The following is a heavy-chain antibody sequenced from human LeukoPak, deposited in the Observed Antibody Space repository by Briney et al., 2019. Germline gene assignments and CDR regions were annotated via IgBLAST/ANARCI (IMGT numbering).Heavy chain of an antibody. CDR1: GFTFSSYW. J-gene: IGHJ4*02. Sequence: PGGSLRLSCAASGFTFSSYWMSWVRQAPGKGLEWVANIKQDGSEKYYVDSVKGRFTISRDNAKNSLYLQMSSLRAEDTAVYYCARDAVYDFWSGYPVSAFDYWGQGTLVTVSS. V-gene: IGHV3-7*01. CDR2: IKQDGSEK. D-gene: IGHD3-3*01. CDR3: ARDAVYDFWSGYPVSAFDY.